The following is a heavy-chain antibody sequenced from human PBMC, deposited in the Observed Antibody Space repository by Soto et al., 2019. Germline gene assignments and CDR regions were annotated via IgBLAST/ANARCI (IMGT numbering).Heavy chain of an antibody. Sequence: SVKVSCKASGFPFISSAVQWVRHARGQRLEWIGWIVVGSGNTNYAQKFQERVTITRDMSTGTAYMELSSLRSEDTAVYYCAADHYNWNYWFDPWGQGTLVTVSS. V-gene: IGHV1-58*01. J-gene: IGHJ5*02. CDR1: GFPFISSA. CDR2: IVVGSGNT. CDR3: AADHYNWNYWFDP. D-gene: IGHD1-20*01.